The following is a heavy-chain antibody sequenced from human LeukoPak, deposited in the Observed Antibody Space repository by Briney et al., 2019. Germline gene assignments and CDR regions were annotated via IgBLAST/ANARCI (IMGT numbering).Heavy chain of an antibody. V-gene: IGHV1-2*02. CDR2: INPNSGGT. CDR1: GYTSTGYY. D-gene: IGHD6-6*01. CDR3: ARVLYSSSSGLDY. Sequence: ASVKVSCKTSGYTSTGYYMHWVRQAPGQGLEWMGWINPNSGGTNYAQKFQGRVTMTRDTSISTAYMELSRLRSDDTAVYYCARVLYSSSSGLDYWGQGTLVTVSS. J-gene: IGHJ4*02.